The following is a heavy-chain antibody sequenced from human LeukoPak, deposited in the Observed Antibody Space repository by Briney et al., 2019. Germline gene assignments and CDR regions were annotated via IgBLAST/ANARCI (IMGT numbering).Heavy chain of an antibody. V-gene: IGHV4-39*01. CDR2: IYSSGNT. D-gene: IGHD6-13*01. CDR1: GASISSNNYY. Sequence: SETLSLTCTVSGASISSNNYYWGWVRQPPGKGLEWIGNIYSSGNTYYNASLKSRVTIYIDTSKNQFSLKLSSVTAADTAVYYCARQFGYSSSWYRWFDPWGQGTLVTVSS. CDR3: ARQFGYSSSWYRWFDP. J-gene: IGHJ5*02.